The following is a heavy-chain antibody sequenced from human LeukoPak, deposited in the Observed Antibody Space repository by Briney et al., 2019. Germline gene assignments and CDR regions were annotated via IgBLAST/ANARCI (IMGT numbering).Heavy chain of an antibody. J-gene: IGHJ6*03. V-gene: IGHV4-4*09. D-gene: IGHD3-10*01. CDR2: IYTSGST. Sequence: NPSETLSLTCTVSGGYISSYYWSWIRQPPGKGLEWIGYIYTSGSTNYNPSLKSRVTISVDSSKNQFSLKLSSVTAADTAVYYCARLPAASYYYGSGSYQRKKNYYSYMDVWGKGTTVTVSS. CDR1: GGYISSYY. CDR3: ARLPAASYYYGSGSYQRKKNYYSYMDV.